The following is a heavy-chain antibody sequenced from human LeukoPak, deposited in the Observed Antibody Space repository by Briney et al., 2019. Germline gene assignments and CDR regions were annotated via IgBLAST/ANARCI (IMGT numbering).Heavy chain of an antibody. CDR3: ARDSYDSSGYYGNYYYYYMDV. J-gene: IGHJ6*03. V-gene: IGHV3-66*01. CDR2: IYSGGST. CDR1: EFSVGSNY. Sequence: GGSLRLSCAASEFSVGSNYMTWVRQAPGKGLEWVSLIYSGGSTYYADSVKGRFTISRDNSKNTLYLQMNSLRAEDTAVYYCARDSYDSSGYYGNYYYYYMDVWGKGTTVTVSS. D-gene: IGHD3-22*01.